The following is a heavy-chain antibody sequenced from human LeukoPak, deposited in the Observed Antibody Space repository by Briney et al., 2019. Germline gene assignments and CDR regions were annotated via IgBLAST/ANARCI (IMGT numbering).Heavy chain of an antibody. D-gene: IGHD3-22*01. CDR3: ASEVFSYYYDSSAYFDY. V-gene: IGHV3-23*01. CDR1: GFTFSSYA. J-gene: IGHJ4*02. Sequence: GGSLRLSCAASGFTFSSYAMSWVCQAPGKGLEWVSAISGSGGSTYYADSVKGRFTISRDNAMNSLYLQMNSLRAEDTAVYYCASEVFSYYYDSSAYFDYWGQGTLVTVSS. CDR2: ISGSGGST.